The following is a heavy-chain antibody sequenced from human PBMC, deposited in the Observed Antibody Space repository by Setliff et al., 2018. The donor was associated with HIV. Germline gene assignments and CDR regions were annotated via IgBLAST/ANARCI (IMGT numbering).Heavy chain of an antibody. D-gene: IGHD6-25*01. CDR3: APVSSGWFDP. J-gene: IGHJ5*02. Sequence: ASVKVSCKVSGDSLTELSMHWVRQAPGKGLEWMGGFDPDDGETVYAQQFQGRVTMTEDTSTDTAYMELTSLRSEDTAMYYCAPVSSGWFDPWGQGTLVTVSS. V-gene: IGHV1-24*01. CDR1: GDSLTELS. CDR2: FDPDDGET.